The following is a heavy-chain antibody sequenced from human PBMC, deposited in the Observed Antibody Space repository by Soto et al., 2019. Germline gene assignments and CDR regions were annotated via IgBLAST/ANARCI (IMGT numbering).Heavy chain of an antibody. V-gene: IGHV3-30*18. Sequence: PGGSLRLSCAASGFTFSSYGMHWVRQAPGKGLEWVAVISYDGSNKYYADSVKGRFTISRDNSKNTLYLQMNSLRAEDTAVYYCAKMGGTQPFDPWGQGTLVTVSS. CDR2: ISYDGSNK. CDR3: AKMGGTQPFDP. J-gene: IGHJ5*02. D-gene: IGHD1-7*01. CDR1: GFTFSSYG.